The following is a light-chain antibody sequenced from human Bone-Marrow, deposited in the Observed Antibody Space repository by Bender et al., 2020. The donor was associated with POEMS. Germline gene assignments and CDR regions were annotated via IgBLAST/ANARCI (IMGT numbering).Light chain of an antibody. Sequence: SYVLTQPPSVSVAPGKTARITCEGNNIGSKSVHWYQQKSGQSPVLVIYQDNSRPSGIPERFSGSNSGNTATLTISGTQAMDEADYYCQAWDTFTYVFGTGTKVTVL. CDR2: QDN. V-gene: IGLV3-21*01. CDR3: QAWDTFTYV. CDR1: NIGSKS. J-gene: IGLJ1*01.